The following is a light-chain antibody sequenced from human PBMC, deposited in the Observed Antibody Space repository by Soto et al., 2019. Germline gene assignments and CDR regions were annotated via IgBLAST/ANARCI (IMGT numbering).Light chain of an antibody. Sequence: EIVLTQSPGTLSLSPGERATLSCRASQTVSTNYLAWYQQKPGQAPRLLIYGASSRATGITDRFSGSGSGKDFILNISRLEPDDFAVYYCQQYGSSPRTFGQGTKLEIK. V-gene: IGKV3-20*01. CDR3: QQYGSSPRT. CDR2: GAS. J-gene: IGKJ2*01. CDR1: QTVSTNY.